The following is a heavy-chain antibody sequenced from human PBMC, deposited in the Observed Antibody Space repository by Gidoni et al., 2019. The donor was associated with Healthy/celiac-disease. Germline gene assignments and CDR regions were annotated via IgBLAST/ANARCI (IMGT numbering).Heavy chain of an antibody. CDR2: ISSSSSYI. CDR1: GFTFSSYS. V-gene: IGHV3-21*01. Sequence: EVQLVESGGGLVKPGGSLRLSCAASGFTFSSYSMNWVRQAPGKGLEWVSSISSSSSYIYYADSVKGRFTISRDNAKNSLYLQMNSLRAEDTAVYYCAREGPYDSSGYYYVLDYWGQGTLVTVSS. CDR3: AREGPYDSSGYYYVLDY. J-gene: IGHJ4*02. D-gene: IGHD3-22*01.